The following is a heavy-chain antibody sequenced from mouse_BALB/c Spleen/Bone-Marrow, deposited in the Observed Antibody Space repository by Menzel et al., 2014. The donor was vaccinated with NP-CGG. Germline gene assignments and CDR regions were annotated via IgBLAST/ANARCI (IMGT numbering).Heavy chain of an antibody. Sequence: VQRVESGSVLVRPGASVKLSCKASGYTFTSSWMHWAKQRPGQGLEWIGEIHPNSGNTNYNEKFKGNATLTSDKSSSTAYMELSGLTSEDSAVYYCAKGLAPDYWGQGTTLTVSS. V-gene: IGHV1S130*01. J-gene: IGHJ2*01. CDR3: AKGLAPDY. CDR2: IHPNSGNT. CDR1: GYTFTSSW. D-gene: IGHD6-1*01.